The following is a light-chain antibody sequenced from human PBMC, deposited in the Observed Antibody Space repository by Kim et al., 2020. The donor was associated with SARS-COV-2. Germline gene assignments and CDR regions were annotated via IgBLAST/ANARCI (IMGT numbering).Light chain of an antibody. J-gene: IGKJ5*01. V-gene: IGKV3-20*01. Sequence: EIVLTQSPGTLSLSPGERATLSCRASESVSSNYVAWQQQKPGQAPRLLIYGTSYRAPGIPDRFGGSGSGTDYTLTISRLEPEDFAVYSCEKNDSSITFGPGTRLEIK. CDR2: GTS. CDR1: ESVSSNY. CDR3: EKNDSSIT.